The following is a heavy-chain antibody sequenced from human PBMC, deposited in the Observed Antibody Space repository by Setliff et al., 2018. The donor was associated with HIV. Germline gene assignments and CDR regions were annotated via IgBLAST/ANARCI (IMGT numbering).Heavy chain of an antibody. Sequence: SETLSLTCTVSGGSISRGDYYWNWIRQPAGKGLEWIGHIYYTGSDYYNPSLKSRVTISVDTSKNQFSLKLRSVTAADTAVYYCARGAGLYGDYHVYWGQGTLVTVSS. CDR1: GGSISRGDYY. V-gene: IGHV4-30-4*01. CDR3: ARGAGLYGDYHVY. CDR2: IYYTGSD. J-gene: IGHJ4*02. D-gene: IGHD4-17*01.